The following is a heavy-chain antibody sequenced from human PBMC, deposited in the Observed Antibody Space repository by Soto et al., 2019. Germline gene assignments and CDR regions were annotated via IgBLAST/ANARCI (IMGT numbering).Heavy chain of an antibody. CDR3: ARVVGRRFLDY. V-gene: IGHV3-11*01. Sequence: PGVSLRLSCVVSGFSLGDYYMSWVRQPPGKGLEWVSYISSTGSNTYDVDSVKDRFTISRDNAKNSLFLQMNSVRVEDTAVYYCARVVGRRFLDYWGQGTLVTVSS. CDR1: GFSLGDYY. D-gene: IGHD1-1*01. J-gene: IGHJ4*02. CDR2: ISSTGSNT.